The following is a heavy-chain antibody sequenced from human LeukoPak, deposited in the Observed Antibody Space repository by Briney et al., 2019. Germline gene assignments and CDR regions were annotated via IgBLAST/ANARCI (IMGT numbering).Heavy chain of an antibody. D-gene: IGHD2-15*01. CDR3: ARLDGYCSGGSCYSVSFVDP. CDR1: GYSISSGYY. J-gene: IGHJ5*02. Sequence: SETLSLTCGVSGYSISSGYYWGWIRQPPGKGLEWIGSIYHSGSTYYNPSLKSRVTISVDTSKNQFSLKLRSVTAAGTAVYYCARLDGYCSGGSCYSVSFVDPWGQGTLVTVSS. V-gene: IGHV4-38-2*01. CDR2: IYHSGST.